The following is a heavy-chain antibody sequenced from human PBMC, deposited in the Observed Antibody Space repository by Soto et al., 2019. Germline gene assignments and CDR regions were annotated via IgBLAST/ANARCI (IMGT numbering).Heavy chain of an antibody. CDR2: MYYSWST. V-gene: IGHV4-39*01. CDR1: GGSIISSSYC. D-gene: IGHD5-12*01. Sequence: QLQLQESGPGLGKPSETLSLTRTVSGGSIISSSYCWGWIRQPPAKGLEWIGSMYYSWSTCYNQSRKSRVTRSVDTSKNQFSLKLSSVIAADTAVYYCARFVQGGGATNIDYWGQGTLVSVSS. J-gene: IGHJ4*02. CDR3: ARFVQGGGATNIDY.